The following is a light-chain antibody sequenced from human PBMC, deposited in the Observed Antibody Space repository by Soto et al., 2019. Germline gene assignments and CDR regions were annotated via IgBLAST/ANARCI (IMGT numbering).Light chain of an antibody. CDR2: AAS. CDR1: QSVSSN. Sequence: DIVMTRSPTTLSVSPGERATISCRASQSVSSNLAWYQQKPGQAPRLLIYAASRRATGIPDRFSGSGSGTDFTLTISRLEPEDFAVYYCQQYGSSPWTFGQGTKVDIK. CDR3: QQYGSSPWT. V-gene: IGKV3-20*01. J-gene: IGKJ1*01.